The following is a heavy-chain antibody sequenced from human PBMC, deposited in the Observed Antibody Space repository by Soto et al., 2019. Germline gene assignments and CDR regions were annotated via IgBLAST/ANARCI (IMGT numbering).Heavy chain of an antibody. J-gene: IGHJ6*02. Sequence: GGSISSGGYYWSWIRQHPGKGLEWIGYIYYSGSTYYNPSLKSRVTISVDTSKNQFSLKLSSVTAADTAVYYCARERNTAMGGYGMDVWGQGTTVTVSS. D-gene: IGHD5-18*01. V-gene: IGHV4-31*02. CDR3: ARERNTAMGGYGMDV. CDR1: GGSISSGGYY. CDR2: IYYSGST.